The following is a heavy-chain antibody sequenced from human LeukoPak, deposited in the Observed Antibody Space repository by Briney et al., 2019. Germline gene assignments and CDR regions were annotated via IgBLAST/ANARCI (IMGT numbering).Heavy chain of an antibody. D-gene: IGHD3-3*01. CDR3: ARRYYDFWSGYLFDP. Sequence: ASVKVSCKASGYTFTSYDINWVRQATGQGLEWMGWMNPNSGNTGYAQKFQGRVTITRNTSISTAYMELSRLRSDDTAVYYCARRYYDFWSGYLFDPWGQGTLVTVSS. V-gene: IGHV1-8*03. CDR2: MNPNSGNT. J-gene: IGHJ5*02. CDR1: GYTFTSYD.